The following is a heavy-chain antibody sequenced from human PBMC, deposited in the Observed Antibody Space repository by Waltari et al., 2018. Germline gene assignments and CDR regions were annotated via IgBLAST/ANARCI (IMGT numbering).Heavy chain of an antibody. CDR3: ARGGSTSRDYYCYMDV. V-gene: IGHV4-34*01. CDR1: GGSFSGYY. J-gene: IGHJ6*03. CDR2: INHRGSP. D-gene: IGHD2-2*01. Sequence: QVQLQQWGAGLLKPSETLSLTCAVYGGSFSGYYWSWIRQPPGKGLEWIGEINHRGSPNSNPSHKSRVPKSVDTAKNQFSLKLGSVTAADTAVYYCARGGSTSRDYYCYMDVWGKGTTVTISS.